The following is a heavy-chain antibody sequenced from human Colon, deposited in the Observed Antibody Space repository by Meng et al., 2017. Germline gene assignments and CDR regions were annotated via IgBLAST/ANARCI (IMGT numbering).Heavy chain of an antibody. CDR2: VYHSGST. J-gene: IGHJ4*02. CDR1: GDSIRSSNW. Sequence: QVQLQEAGPGLVKPLGTLSLTCAVSGDSIRSSNWWSWVRQPPGRGLEWIGEVYHSGSTNYNPSLKNRVTMTVDKSKNEFSLTLSSVTAADTAFYYCARVIYASGNMAHLDYWGPGTLVTVSS. D-gene: IGHD2/OR15-2a*01. V-gene: IGHV4-4*02. CDR3: ARVIYASGNMAHLDY.